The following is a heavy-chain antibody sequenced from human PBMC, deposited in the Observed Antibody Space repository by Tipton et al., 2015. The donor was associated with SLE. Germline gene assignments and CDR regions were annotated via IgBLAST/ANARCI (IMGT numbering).Heavy chain of an antibody. CDR3: AREELLLDAFDI. J-gene: IGHJ3*02. Sequence: LRLSCAVSGFTVSSNFMTWVRQAPGKGLEWVSIIYSGGSTYYADSVKGRFTISRDNSKNTLYLQMNSLRAEDTAVYYCAREELLLDAFDIWGQGTMVTVSS. CDR1: GFTVSSNF. V-gene: IGHV3-53*05. D-gene: IGHD2-15*01. CDR2: IYSGGST.